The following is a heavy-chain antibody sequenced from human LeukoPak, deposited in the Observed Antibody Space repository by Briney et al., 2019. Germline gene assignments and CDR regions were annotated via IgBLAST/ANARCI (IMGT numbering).Heavy chain of an antibody. Sequence: PGWALTLSCPACGWTFNRYAINWVRQAPGKGLEWVATISSSGNHTYSTDSVKGRFTISRDNSKNTLFLQMNSLRVDDTAVYYCAKDVRTNRPPPEGFDYWGQGTLVTVSS. CDR3: AKDVRTNRPPPEGFDY. D-gene: IGHD1-14*01. CDR2: ISSSGNHT. V-gene: IGHV3-23*01. J-gene: IGHJ4*02. CDR1: GWTFNRYA.